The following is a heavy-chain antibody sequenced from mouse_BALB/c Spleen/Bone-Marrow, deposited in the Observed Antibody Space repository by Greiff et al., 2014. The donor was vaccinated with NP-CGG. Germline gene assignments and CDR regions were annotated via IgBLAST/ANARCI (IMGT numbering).Heavy chain of an antibody. CDR1: GFTFSSFG. J-gene: IGHJ4*01. V-gene: IGHV5-17*02. CDR3: ARWGYYYAMDY. CDR2: ISSGSSNI. D-gene: IGHD2-2*01. Sequence: EVHLVESGGGLVQPGGSRTLSCAASGFTFSSFGMHWVRRAPEKGLEWVAYISSGSSNINYADTVKGRFTISRDNPKNTMFLQMTSLRSEDTAMYYCARWGYYYAMDYWGQGTSVTVSS.